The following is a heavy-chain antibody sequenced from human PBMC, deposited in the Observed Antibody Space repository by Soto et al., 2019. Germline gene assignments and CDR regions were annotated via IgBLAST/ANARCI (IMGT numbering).Heavy chain of an antibody. J-gene: IGHJ4*02. CDR1: GYTFTSYY. V-gene: IGHV1-46*01. CDR2: INPSGGST. CDR3: ARDFNLRPSLGY. D-gene: IGHD3-16*01. Sequence: QVQLVQSGAGVKKPGASVKGSCKASGYTFTSYYMHWVRQAPRQGLEWMGIINPSGGSTSYAQKFQGRVTMTRDTSTSTVYMELSSLRSEDTAVYYCARDFNLRPSLGYWGQGTLVTVSS.